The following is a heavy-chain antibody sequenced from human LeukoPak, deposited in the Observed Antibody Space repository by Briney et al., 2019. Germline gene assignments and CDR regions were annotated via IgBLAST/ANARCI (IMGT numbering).Heavy chain of an antibody. D-gene: IGHD4-17*01. CDR3: ASLYYGDYYFDY. Sequence: SETLSLTCTVSGCSISSDPPYWSWIRQPPGKCLGWIGYIYYSGSTYYNPSLKSRVTISVDTSKNQFSLKLSSVTAADTAVYYCASLYYGDYYFDYWGQGTLVTVSS. CDR2: IYYSGST. J-gene: IGHJ4*02. V-gene: IGHV4-30-4*01. CDR1: GCSISSDPPY.